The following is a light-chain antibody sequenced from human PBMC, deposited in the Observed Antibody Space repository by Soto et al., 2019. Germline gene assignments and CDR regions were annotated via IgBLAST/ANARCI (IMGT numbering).Light chain of an antibody. CDR1: QTISSW. V-gene: IGKV1-5*03. Sequence: DIQMTQSPSTLSGSVGDRFTITCRASQTISSWLAWYQQKPGKAPKXXIYKASTLKSGVPSRFSVSGSGTECTLTISRLKNDDVATYYCQHYNSYSEAFGQGTKVDIK. CDR3: QHYNSYSEA. CDR2: KAS. J-gene: IGKJ1*01.